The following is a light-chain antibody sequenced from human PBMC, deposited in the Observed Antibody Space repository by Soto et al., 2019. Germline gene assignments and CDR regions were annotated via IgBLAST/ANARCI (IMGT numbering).Light chain of an antibody. CDR2: GAS. CDR3: QQYNNWPRT. J-gene: IGKJ1*01. CDR1: QSVSSS. V-gene: IGKV3-15*01. Sequence: EIVMTQSPATLSVSPGERATLSCRAGQSVSSSLAWYQQKPGQAPRLLIYGASTRATGIPARFSGSGSGTDFTLTISSLQSEDFAVYYCQQYNNWPRTFGQGTKVEI.